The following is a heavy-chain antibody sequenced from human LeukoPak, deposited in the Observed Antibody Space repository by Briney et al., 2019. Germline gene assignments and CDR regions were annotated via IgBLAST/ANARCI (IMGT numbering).Heavy chain of an antibody. CDR1: GYTFTGYY. CDR3: ARDLLHGSDWSYAFDI. J-gene: IGHJ3*02. D-gene: IGHD2-15*01. Sequence: GASVKVSCKASGYTFTGYYMHWVRQAPGQGLEWMGWINPNSGGTNYAQKFQGRVTMTRDTSISTAYMELSRLRSDDTAMYYCARDLLHGSDWSYAFDIWGQGTMVTVSS. CDR2: INPNSGGT. V-gene: IGHV1-2*02.